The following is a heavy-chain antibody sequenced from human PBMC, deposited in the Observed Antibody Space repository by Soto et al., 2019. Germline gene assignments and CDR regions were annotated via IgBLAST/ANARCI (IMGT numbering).Heavy chain of an antibody. CDR3: ATHHTQTTYSSSSPLNYYYYYRMDV. D-gene: IGHD6-6*01. CDR1: GYSFTSYW. J-gene: IGHJ6*02. CDR2: IYPGDSDT. Sequence: GESLKISCKGSGYSFTSYWIGWLRQMPVKGLEWIGVIYPGDSDTRYSPSFQGQVTISSDKSIGTAYLQWSSLKASDTAMYYCATHHTQTTYSSSSPLNYYYYYRMDVWGQGTTVTVSS. V-gene: IGHV5-51*01.